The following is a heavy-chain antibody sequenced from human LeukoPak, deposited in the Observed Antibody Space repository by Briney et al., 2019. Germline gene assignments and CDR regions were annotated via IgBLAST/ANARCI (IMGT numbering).Heavy chain of an antibody. CDR1: GYTFTSYG. J-gene: IGHJ3*02. D-gene: IGHD3-22*01. CDR2: ISAYNGNT. V-gene: IGHV1-18*01. CDR3: ARSYYYASNWDAFDI. Sequence: GASVKVSCKASGYTFTSYGISWVRQAPGQGLEWMGWISAYNGNTNYAQKLQGRVTMTTDTSTSTAYMELRSLRSDDTAVYYCARSYYYASNWDAFDIWGQGTMVTVSS.